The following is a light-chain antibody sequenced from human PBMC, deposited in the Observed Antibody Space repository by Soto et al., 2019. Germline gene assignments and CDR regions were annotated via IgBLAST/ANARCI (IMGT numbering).Light chain of an antibody. V-gene: IGKV3D-20*02. CDR2: DTS. CDR1: QTLSNSF. Sequence: EIVLTQSPGTLSLSPGERATLSCRASQTLSNSFIAWYQQKPGQAPRLLIYDTSSRATGVPDRYSASGSGTDFTLTISRLEPEDFAVYFCQQRSSWPLTFGGGTKVDIK. J-gene: IGKJ4*02. CDR3: QQRSSWPLT.